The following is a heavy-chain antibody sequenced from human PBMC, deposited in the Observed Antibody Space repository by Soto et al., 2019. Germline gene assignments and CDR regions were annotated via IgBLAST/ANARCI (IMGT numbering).Heavy chain of an antibody. Sequence: PSETLSLTCTVSGGSISSSSYYWGWIRQPPGKGLEWIGSIYYSGSTYYNPSLKSRVTISVDTSKNQFSLKLSSVTAADTAVYYCARLRLLWFGAVENWFDPWGQGTLVTVSS. CDR1: GGSISSSSYY. D-gene: IGHD3-10*01. CDR3: ARLRLLWFGAVENWFDP. V-gene: IGHV4-39*01. J-gene: IGHJ5*02. CDR2: IYYSGST.